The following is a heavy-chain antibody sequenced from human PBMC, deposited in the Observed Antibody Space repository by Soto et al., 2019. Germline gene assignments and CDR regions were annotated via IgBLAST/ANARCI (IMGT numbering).Heavy chain of an antibody. CDR1: GYTFTSYG. D-gene: IGHD3-9*01. Sequence: ASVKVSCKASGYTFTSYGISWVGQAPGQGREWMGWISAYNGNTNYAQKLQGRVTMTTDTSTSTAYMELRSLRSDDTAVYYCATDTASAYYDILTLSPDYWGQGTLVTVSS. CDR3: ATDTASAYYDILTLSPDY. V-gene: IGHV1-18*04. J-gene: IGHJ4*02. CDR2: ISAYNGNT.